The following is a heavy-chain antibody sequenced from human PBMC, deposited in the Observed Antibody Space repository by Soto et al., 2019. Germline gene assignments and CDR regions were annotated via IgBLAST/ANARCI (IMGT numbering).Heavy chain of an antibody. D-gene: IGHD2-8*01. CDR2: ISYDGSNK. V-gene: IGHV3-30-3*01. CDR3: ARSPLGYCTNGVCDTGMGVYYFDY. J-gene: IGHJ4*02. CDR1: GFTFSSYA. Sequence: PGGSLRLSCVASGFTFSSYAMHWVRQAPGKGLEWVAVISYDGSNKYYADSVKGRFTISRDNSKNTLYLQMNSLRAEDTAVYYCARSPLGYCTNGVCDTGMGVYYFDYWGQGTLVTVSS.